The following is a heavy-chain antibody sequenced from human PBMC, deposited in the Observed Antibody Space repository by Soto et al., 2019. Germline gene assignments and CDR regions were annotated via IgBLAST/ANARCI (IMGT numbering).Heavy chain of an antibody. CDR3: ARAVAGPSPYYYGMDV. CDR2: ISYDGSNK. CDR1: GFTFSSYA. V-gene: IGHV3-30-3*01. Sequence: QVQLVESGGGVVQPGRSLRLSCAASGFTFSSYAMHWVRQAPGKGLEWVAVISYDGSNKYYADSVKGRFTISRDNSKNTRYLQMNSLGAEDTAVYYCARAVAGPSPYYYGMDVWGQGTTVTVSS. J-gene: IGHJ6*02. D-gene: IGHD6-19*01.